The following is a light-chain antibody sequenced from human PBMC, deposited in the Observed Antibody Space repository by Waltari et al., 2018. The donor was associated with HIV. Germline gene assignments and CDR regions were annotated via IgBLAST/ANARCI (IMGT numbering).Light chain of an antibody. Sequence: DIVMTQHPDFMPASLAASATTNCRSSLSILYTYNNKNYLTGYQQKPGQPPKGLIYWESTRIPGVPDRFSGSGSGTDFTLTISSLQAEDVAVDYCQQYYSSPITFGQGTRLEIK. CDR2: WES. CDR3: QQYYSSPIT. J-gene: IGKJ5*01. V-gene: IGKV4-1*01. CDR1: LSILYTYNNKNY.